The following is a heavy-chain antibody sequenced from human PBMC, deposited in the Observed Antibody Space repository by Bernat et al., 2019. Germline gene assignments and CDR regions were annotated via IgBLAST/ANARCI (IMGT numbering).Heavy chain of an antibody. CDR1: GFSFSTSD. CDR2: ISGSSTTI. D-gene: IGHD3-16*01. V-gene: IGHV3-48*01. Sequence: EVQLAESGGDLVQPGGSLRLSCVASGFSFSTSDMHWVRQAPGKRLEWVSFISGSSTTIYYADSVKGRFIISRDNGENSLYLQLSSLRVEDTAVYYCARDGKRRSNYGYDFDYWGQGTLVTVSS. J-gene: IGHJ4*02. CDR3: ARDGKRRSNYGYDFDY.